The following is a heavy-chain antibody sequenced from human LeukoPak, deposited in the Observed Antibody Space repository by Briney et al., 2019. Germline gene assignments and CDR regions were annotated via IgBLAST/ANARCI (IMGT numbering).Heavy chain of an antibody. V-gene: IGHV4-34*01. D-gene: IGHD5-18*01. CDR2: INRSGTT. Sequence: SETLSLTCAVYGGSFSAYYWNWIRQPPGKGLEWIGQINRSGTTNYNPSLKSRVTISVDTSKNQFSLKLSSVTAADTAVYYCARVDTAMSAFDPWGQGTLVTVSS. J-gene: IGHJ5*02. CDR1: GGSFSAYY. CDR3: ARVDTAMSAFDP.